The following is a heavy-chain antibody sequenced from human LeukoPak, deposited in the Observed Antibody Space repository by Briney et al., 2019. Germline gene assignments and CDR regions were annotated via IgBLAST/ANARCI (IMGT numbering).Heavy chain of an antibody. CDR2: IGTADDT. V-gene: IGHV3-13*01. CDR3: ARAGGSNGIDY. Sequence: PGGSLRLSCAASGFTFSTYDMHWVRQVRGKGLEWVSFIGTADDTYYPGSVKGRFTVSRENAKNSLYLPMKSLRAGDTAVYYCARAGGSNGIDYWGQGTLVTVSS. D-gene: IGHD3-10*01. J-gene: IGHJ4*02. CDR1: GFTFSTYD.